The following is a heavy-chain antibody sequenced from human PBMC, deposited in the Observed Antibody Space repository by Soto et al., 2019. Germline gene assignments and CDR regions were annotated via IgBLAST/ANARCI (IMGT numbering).Heavy chain of an antibody. J-gene: IGHJ6*02. V-gene: IGHV4-31*03. CDR1: GGSISSGGYY. Sequence: ASETLSLTCTVSGGSISSGGYYWSWIRQHPGKGLEWIGYIYYSGSTYYNPSLKSRVTISVDTSKNQFSLKLSSVTAADTAVYYCARFCSSTSCYWGGKSIASPDVWGQGTTVTVSS. CDR2: IYYSGST. CDR3: ARFCSSTSCYWGGKSIASPDV. D-gene: IGHD2-2*01.